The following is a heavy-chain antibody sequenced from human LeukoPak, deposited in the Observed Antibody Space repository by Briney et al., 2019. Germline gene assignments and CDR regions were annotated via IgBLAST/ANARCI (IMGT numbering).Heavy chain of an antibody. CDR3: ARDYYDSSGYYTDPYYFDY. D-gene: IGHD3-22*01. V-gene: IGHV4-39*07. J-gene: IGHJ4*02. CDR2: IYYSGST. CDR1: GGSISSSSYY. Sequence: SETLSLTCTVSGGSISSSSYYWGWIRQPPGKGLEWIGSIYYSGSTYYNPSLKSRVTISVDTSKNQFSLKLSSVTAADTAVHYCARDYYDSSGYYTDPYYFDYWGQGTLVTVSS.